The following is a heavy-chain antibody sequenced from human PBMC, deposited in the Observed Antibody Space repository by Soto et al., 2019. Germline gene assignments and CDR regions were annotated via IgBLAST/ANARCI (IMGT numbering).Heavy chain of an antibody. CDR2: ITPYNGNT. D-gene: IGHD3-22*01. CDR3: ARLDYDRTGAFDY. Sequence: ASVKVSCKASGYTFTTSCISWVRQAPGQGLEWMGWITPYNGNTNYIQKLQDRVTMTTDTSTSTAYMELRSLRSDDTAVYYCARLDYDRTGAFDYWGQGTLVTVSS. CDR1: GYTFTTSC. V-gene: IGHV1-18*01. J-gene: IGHJ4*02.